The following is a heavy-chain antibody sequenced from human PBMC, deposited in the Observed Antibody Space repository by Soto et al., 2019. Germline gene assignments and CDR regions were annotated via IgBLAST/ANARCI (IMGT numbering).Heavy chain of an antibody. Sequence: QAQLVQSGAEVKEPGSSVNVSCKTSGGTFGNTAVTWVRQVPGQGLEWIGGIVPLFGTANYAQKFRGRVMITAHESTSTAYMDLSSLRSDDTAIYYCARDGDPGYSFWSGPLGGGRFDPWGQGTLVTVSS. CDR3: ARDGDPGYSFWSGPLGGGRFDP. J-gene: IGHJ5*02. D-gene: IGHD3-3*01. CDR2: IVPLFGTA. V-gene: IGHV1-69*12. CDR1: GGTFGNTA.